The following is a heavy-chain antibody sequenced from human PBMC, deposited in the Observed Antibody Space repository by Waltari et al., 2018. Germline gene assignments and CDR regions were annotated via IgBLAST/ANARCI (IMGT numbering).Heavy chain of an antibody. CDR2: IYPGDSDT. CDR3: ARPNGDYEPYWYFDL. CDR1: GYSFTRSW. D-gene: IGHD4-17*01. V-gene: IGHV5-51*01. Sequence: EVQLVQSGAEVKKPGESLKISCKGSGYSFTRSWIGRVRQLPGKGLEWMGIIYPGDSDTRYSPSFQGQVTISADKSISTAYLQWSSLKASDTAMYYCARPNGDYEPYWYFDLWGRGTLVTVSS. J-gene: IGHJ2*01.